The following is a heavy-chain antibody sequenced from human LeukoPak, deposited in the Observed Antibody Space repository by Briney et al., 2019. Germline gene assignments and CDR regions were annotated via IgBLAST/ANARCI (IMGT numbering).Heavy chain of an antibody. CDR3: ARDTYGAIYYYYGMDV. V-gene: IGHV1-46*01. J-gene: IGHJ6*02. CDR1: GYTFTSYY. D-gene: IGHD4-17*01. CDR2: INPSGGST. Sequence: ASVKVSCKASGYTFTSYYMHWVRQAHGQGLEWMGIINPSGGSTSYAQKFQGRVTMTRDTSTSTVYMELSSLRSEDTAVYYCARDTYGAIYYYYGMDVWGQGTTVTVSS.